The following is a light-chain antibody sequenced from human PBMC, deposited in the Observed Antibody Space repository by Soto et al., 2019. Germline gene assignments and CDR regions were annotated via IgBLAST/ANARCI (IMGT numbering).Light chain of an antibody. CDR1: QSFSGN. CDR3: QQRSNLPLT. CDR2: GAS. V-gene: IGKV3-11*01. J-gene: IGKJ4*01. Sequence: EIVMTQSPATLSVSPGERATLSCRASQSFSGNLAWYQQKPGQAPRLLIYGASTRDTGIPDRFSGSGSGTDFTLTISFLEPEDFAVYYCQQRSNLPLTFGGGTKVDI.